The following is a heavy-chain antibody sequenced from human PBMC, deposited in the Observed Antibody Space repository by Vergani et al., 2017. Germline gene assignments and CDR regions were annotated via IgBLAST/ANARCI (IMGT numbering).Heavy chain of an antibody. Sequence: QVQLQESGPGLVKPSETLSLTCAVSGYSISSGYYWGWIRQPPGRGLEWFGSIYHSGSTYYNPSLKSRVTISVDTSKNQFSLELSSVTAADTAVYYCSRDLRGQIAAAGYYDYGMDVWGQGTTVTVSS. CDR1: GYSISSGYY. V-gene: IGHV4-38-2*02. CDR2: IYHSGST. J-gene: IGHJ6*02. D-gene: IGHD6-13*01. CDR3: SRDLRGQIAAAGYYDYGMDV.